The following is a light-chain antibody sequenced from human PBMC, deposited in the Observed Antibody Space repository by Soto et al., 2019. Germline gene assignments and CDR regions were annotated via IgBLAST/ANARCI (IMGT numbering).Light chain of an antibody. Sequence: QSALTQPASVSGSPGQSITISCTGTSSDVGAYNSVSWFQHHPGRAPKLMIYEVTNRPSGVSNRFSGSKSGNTASLTISGLQAEDEAEYFCCSYVGATTYVFGSGTKLTVL. CDR3: CSYVGATTYV. J-gene: IGLJ1*01. V-gene: IGLV2-14*01. CDR1: SSDVGAYNS. CDR2: EVT.